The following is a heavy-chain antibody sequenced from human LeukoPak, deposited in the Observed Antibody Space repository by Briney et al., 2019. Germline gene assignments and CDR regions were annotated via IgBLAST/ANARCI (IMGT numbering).Heavy chain of an antibody. V-gene: IGHV1-69*06. CDR3: ARDYSVLPGGAFDI. CDR1: GGTLSSYA. J-gene: IGHJ3*02. D-gene: IGHD3-10*01. CDR2: IIPIFGTA. Sequence: GASVKVSCKASGGTLSSYAISWVRQAPGQGLEWMGGIIPIFGTANYAQKFQGRVTITADKSTSTAYMELSSLRSEDTAVYYCARDYSVLPGGAFDIWGQGTMVTVSS.